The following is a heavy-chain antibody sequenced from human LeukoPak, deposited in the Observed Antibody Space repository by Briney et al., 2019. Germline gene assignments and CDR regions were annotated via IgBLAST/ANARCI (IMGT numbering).Heavy chain of an antibody. CDR3: AKDWDYYDRGAFDI. CDR1: GYTFTGYY. Sequence: ASVKVSCKASGYTFTGYYMHWVRQAPGQGLEWMGWINPNSGGTNYAQKFQGGVTMTRDTSISTAYMELSRLRSDDTAVYYCAKDWDYYDRGAFDIWGQGTMVTVSS. V-gene: IGHV1-2*02. J-gene: IGHJ3*02. CDR2: INPNSGGT. D-gene: IGHD3-22*01.